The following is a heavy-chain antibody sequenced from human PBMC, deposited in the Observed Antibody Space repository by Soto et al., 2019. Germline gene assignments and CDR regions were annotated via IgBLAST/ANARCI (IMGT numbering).Heavy chain of an antibody. Sequence: QVQLVESGGGVVQPGRSLRLSCAASGFTFSSYGMHWVRQAPGKGLEWVAVIWYDGSNKYYADSVKGRFTISRDNSKNPLYLQMNSLSAEDTAVYYCASPGGYYDSSGYYYSAESFQHWGQGTLVTVSS. CDR3: ASPGGYYDSSGYYYSAESFQH. CDR2: IWYDGSNK. D-gene: IGHD3-22*01. V-gene: IGHV3-33*01. J-gene: IGHJ1*01. CDR1: GFTFSSYG.